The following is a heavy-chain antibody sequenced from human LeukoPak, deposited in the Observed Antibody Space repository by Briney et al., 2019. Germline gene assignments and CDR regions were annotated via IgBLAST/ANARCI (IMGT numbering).Heavy chain of an antibody. CDR3: ARPPSVGSGSYYFDY. J-gene: IGHJ4*02. D-gene: IGHD3-10*01. Sequence: GESLKIPCKGSGYSFTSYWIGWVRQMPGKGLEWMGIIYPGDSDTRYSPSFQGQVTISADKSISTAYLQWSSLKASDTAMYYCARPPSVGSGSYYFDYWGQGTLVTVSS. CDR2: IYPGDSDT. V-gene: IGHV5-51*01. CDR1: GYSFTSYW.